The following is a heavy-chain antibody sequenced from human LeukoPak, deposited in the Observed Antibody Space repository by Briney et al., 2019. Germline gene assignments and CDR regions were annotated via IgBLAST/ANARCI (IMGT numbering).Heavy chain of an antibody. CDR2: ISGSAHKI. V-gene: IGHV3-23*01. CDR3: AGRPTGYSPGYIH. D-gene: IGHD5-18*01. J-gene: IGHJ4*02. CDR1: GITFSNYA. Sequence: GGSLRLSCVASGITFSNYAVSWVRQAPEKGLDWVSVISGSAHKIRYADSVKGRFTISRDNSENIVYLQMNNLRVEDTAVYYCAGRPTGYSPGYIHWGQGTLVTVSS.